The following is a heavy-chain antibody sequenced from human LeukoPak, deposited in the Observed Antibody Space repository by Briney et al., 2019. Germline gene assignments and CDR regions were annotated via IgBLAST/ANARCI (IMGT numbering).Heavy chain of an antibody. D-gene: IGHD3-3*01. CDR1: GGSFSGYY. V-gene: IGHV4-34*01. CDR2: INHSGST. J-gene: IGHJ6*02. CDR3: ARVGDFWSGQANYYYGMDV. Sequence: SETLSLTCAVYGGSFSGYYWSWIRQPPGKGLEWIGEINHSGSTNYNPSLKSRVTISVDTSKNQFSLKLSSVTAADTAVYYCARVGDFWSGQANYYYGMDVWGQGTTVTVSS.